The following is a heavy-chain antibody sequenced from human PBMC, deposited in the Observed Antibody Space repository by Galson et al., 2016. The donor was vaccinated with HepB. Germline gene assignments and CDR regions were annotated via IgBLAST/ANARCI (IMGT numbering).Heavy chain of an antibody. CDR2: ISGSGGTT. D-gene: IGHD6-19*01. J-gene: IGHJ4*02. CDR3: VKDKLWLAESYFDQ. Sequence: SLRLSCAASGFTFSSFAMSWVRQAPGKGLEWVSGISGSGGTTYYVDSVRGRFTISRDQAKNTLYLQMNSLRVEDTAVYYCVKDKLWLAESYFDQWGQGILVTVSS. V-gene: IGHV3-23*01. CDR1: GFTFSSFA.